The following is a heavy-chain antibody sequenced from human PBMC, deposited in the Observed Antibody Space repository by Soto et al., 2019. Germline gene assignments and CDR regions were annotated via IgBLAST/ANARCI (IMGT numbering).Heavy chain of an antibody. Sequence: PSETLSLTCTVSGGSISSSSYYWGWIRQPPGKGLEWIGSIYYSGSTYYNPSLKSRVTISVDTSKNQFSLKLSSVTAADTAVYYWARQSYGDDNWFDPWGQGTRVTVSS. J-gene: IGHJ5*02. CDR3: ARQSYGDDNWFDP. D-gene: IGHD4-17*01. CDR1: GGSISSSSYY. CDR2: IYYSGST. V-gene: IGHV4-39*01.